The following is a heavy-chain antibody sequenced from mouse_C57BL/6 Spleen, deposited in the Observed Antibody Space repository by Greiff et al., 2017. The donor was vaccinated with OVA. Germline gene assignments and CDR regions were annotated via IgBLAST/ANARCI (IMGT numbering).Heavy chain of an antibody. CDR3: ARDDGYPCDY. CDR1: GYSIPSGYY. CDR2: ISYDGSN. Sequence: EVKLQESGPGLVKPSQSLSLTCSVTGYSIPSGYYWNWIRQFPGNKLEWMGYISYDGSNNYNPSLKNRISITRDTSKNQFFLKLNSVTTEDTATYYCARDDGYPCDYWGQGTTLTVSS. J-gene: IGHJ2*01. V-gene: IGHV3-6*01. D-gene: IGHD2-3*01.